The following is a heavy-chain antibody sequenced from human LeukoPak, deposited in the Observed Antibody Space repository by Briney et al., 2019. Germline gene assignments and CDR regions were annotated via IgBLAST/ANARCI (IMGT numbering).Heavy chain of an antibody. CDR2: IIPIFGTA. V-gene: IGHV1-69*13. CDR3: ARDLRECVVVPAATYYCYYGMDV. D-gene: IGHD2-2*01. Sequence: SVKVSCKASGYTFTSYAMHWVRQAPGQGFEWMGGIIPIFGTANYAQKFQGRVTITADESTSTAYMELSSLRSEDTAVYYCARDLRECVVVPAATYYCYYGMDVWGQGTTVTVSS. CDR1: GYTFTSYA. J-gene: IGHJ6*02.